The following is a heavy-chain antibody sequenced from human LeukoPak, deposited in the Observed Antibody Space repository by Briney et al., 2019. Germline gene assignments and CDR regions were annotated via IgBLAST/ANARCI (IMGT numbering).Heavy chain of an antibody. V-gene: IGHV1-2*02. D-gene: IGHD3-16*01. CDR2: INPNSGDT. CDR3: ARVRYRLAETYIDY. CDR1: GYIFTGYY. J-gene: IGHJ4*02. Sequence: GASVKVSCKASGYIFTGYYMHWVRQAPGQGLEWMGWINPNSGDTNYQGRVTMTRDTSISTAYMELSRLRSDDTAVYYCARVRYRLAETYIDYWGQGTLVTVSS.